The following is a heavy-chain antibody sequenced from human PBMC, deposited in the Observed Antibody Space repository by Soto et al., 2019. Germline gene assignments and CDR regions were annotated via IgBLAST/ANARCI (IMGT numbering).Heavy chain of an antibody. CDR1: GFTFSSFG. J-gene: IGHJ5*02. V-gene: IGHV3-30*18. CDR3: AKGFRGWTRGLCLHNWFDP. D-gene: IGHD3-16*01. CDR2: ISYDGNNK. Sequence: QVQLVESGGGVVQPGRSLRLSCAASGFTFSSFGVHWVRQAPGKGLEWVAVISYDGNNKYYADSVKGRFTISRDNSRKMVYLQMDRLRAEDTAVYYCAKGFRGWTRGLCLHNWFDPWGQGNLVTVSS.